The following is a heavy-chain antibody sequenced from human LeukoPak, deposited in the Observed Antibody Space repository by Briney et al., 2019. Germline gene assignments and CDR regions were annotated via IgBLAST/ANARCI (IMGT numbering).Heavy chain of an antibody. CDR1: GYTFTSYD. CDR2: MNPNSGNT. V-gene: IGHV1-8*03. Sequence: ASVKVSCKASGYTFTSYDINWVRQATGQGLEWMGWMNPNSGNTGYAQKFQGRVTITRNTSISTAYMELSSLRSEDTAVYYCARGPDPDYSNYYYYYYMDVWGKGTTVTVSS. D-gene: IGHD4-11*01. J-gene: IGHJ6*03. CDR3: ARGPDPDYSNYYYYYYMDV.